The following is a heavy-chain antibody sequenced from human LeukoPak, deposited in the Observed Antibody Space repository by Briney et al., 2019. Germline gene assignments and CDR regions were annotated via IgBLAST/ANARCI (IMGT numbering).Heavy chain of an antibody. CDR2: ISSSGSTI. J-gene: IGHJ4*02. CDR3: ARGISFVLRYFDWSRGFDY. CDR1: GFTFRTYN. Sequence: GGSLRLSCAASGFTFRTYNMNWVRQAPGKGLGWVSYISSSGSTIYYADSVKGRFTISRDNAKNSLYLQMNSLRAEDTAVYYCARGISFVLRYFDWSRGFDYWGQGTLVTVSS. V-gene: IGHV3-48*04. D-gene: IGHD3-9*01.